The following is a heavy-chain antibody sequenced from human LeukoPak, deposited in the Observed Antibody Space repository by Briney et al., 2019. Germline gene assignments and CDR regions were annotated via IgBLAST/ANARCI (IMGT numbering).Heavy chain of an antibody. CDR2: IKTDGSQI. Sequence: GGSLRLSCVASGFTFSSYWMTWVRQAPGKGLEWVANIKTDGSQIYYVDSVKGRFTISRDNAKNSLYLQMNSLRAEDTAVYYCAKDETGIADLDYWGQGTLVTVSS. V-gene: IGHV3-7*01. CDR1: GFTFSSYW. J-gene: IGHJ4*02. D-gene: IGHD6-13*01. CDR3: AKDETGIADLDY.